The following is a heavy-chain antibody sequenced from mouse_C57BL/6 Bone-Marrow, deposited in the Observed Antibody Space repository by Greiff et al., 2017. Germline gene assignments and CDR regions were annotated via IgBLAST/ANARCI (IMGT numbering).Heavy chain of an antibody. V-gene: IGHV1-81*01. CDR1: GYTFTSYG. J-gene: IGHJ3*01. Sequence: QVQLQQSGAELARPGASVKLSCKASGYTFTSYGISWVKQRTGQGLEWIGEIYPRSGNTYHNEKFKGKATLTADKSSSTAYMELRSLTSADSAVYFGTRSESVWSAGFAYWGQGTLVTVSA. CDR2: IYPRSGNT. CDR3: TRSESVWSAGFAY. D-gene: IGHD2-10*02.